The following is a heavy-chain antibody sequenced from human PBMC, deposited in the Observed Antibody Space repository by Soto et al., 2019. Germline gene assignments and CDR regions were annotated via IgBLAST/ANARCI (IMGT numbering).Heavy chain of an antibody. D-gene: IGHD5-18*01. V-gene: IGHV1-18*01. CDR2: ISAYNGNT. CDR1: GYTFTSYG. J-gene: IGHJ4*02. Sequence: QVQLVQSGAEVKKPGASVKVSCKASGYTFTSYGISWVRQAPGQGLEWMGWISAYNGNTNYAQKLQGRVTMTTDTPXCTADRELRSLRSDDTAVYYCASSLLVGYGLEGESDWGQGTLVTVSS. CDR3: ASSLLVGYGLEGESD.